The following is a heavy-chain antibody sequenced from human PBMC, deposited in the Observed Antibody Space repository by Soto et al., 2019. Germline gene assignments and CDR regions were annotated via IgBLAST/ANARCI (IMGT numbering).Heavy chain of an antibody. CDR3: ARGSPLVATDYYGMDV. D-gene: IGHD5-12*01. CDR1: GGSISSYY. V-gene: IGHV4-59*08. J-gene: IGHJ6*02. Sequence: SETLSLTCTVSGGSISSYYWSWIRQPPGKGLEWIGYIYYSGSTNYNPSLKSRVTISVDTSKNQFSLKLSSVTAADTAVYYCARGSPLVATDYYGMDVWGQGTTVTVSS. CDR2: IYYSGST.